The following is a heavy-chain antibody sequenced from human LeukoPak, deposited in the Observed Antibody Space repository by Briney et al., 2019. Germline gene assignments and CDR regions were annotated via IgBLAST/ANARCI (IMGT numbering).Heavy chain of an antibody. CDR2: MNPNSGNI. D-gene: IGHD3-9*01. J-gene: IGHJ3*02. CDR1: GYTFTNYD. CDR3: ARTYYDILTGLRPSVFDI. V-gene: IGHV1-8*03. Sequence: GASVKVSCKASGYTFTNYDINWVRQATGQGLEWMGWMNPNSGNIGYAQKFQGRVTITRDTSISTAYMELSSLRSEDTAVYYCARTYYDILTGLRPSVFDIWGQGTMVTVSS.